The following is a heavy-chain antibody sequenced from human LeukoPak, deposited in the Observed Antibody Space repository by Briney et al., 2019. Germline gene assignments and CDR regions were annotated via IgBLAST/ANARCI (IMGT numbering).Heavy chain of an antibody. CDR3: ASPPYYDSSGYWSGFDY. V-gene: IGHV1-69*06. CDR2: IIPIFGTA. J-gene: IGHJ4*02. D-gene: IGHD3-22*01. CDR1: GGTFSSYA. Sequence: GASVKVSCKASGGTFSSYAISWVRQAPGQGLEWMGGIIPIFGTANYAQKFQGRVTITADKSTSTAYMELSSLRSEDTAVYCASPPYYDSSGYWSGFDYWGQGTLVTVSS.